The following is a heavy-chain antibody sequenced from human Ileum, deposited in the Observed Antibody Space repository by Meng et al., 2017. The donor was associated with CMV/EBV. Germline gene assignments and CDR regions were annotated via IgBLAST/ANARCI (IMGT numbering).Heavy chain of an antibody. CDR2: VYQSGTT. J-gene: IGHJ4*01. D-gene: IGHD6-6*01. CDR1: GYAISSGSY. CDR3: VRGQFLTGSSVDY. Sequence: SETLSLTCTVSGYAISSGSYWAWIRQTPDKGLEWLGSVYQSGTTFYNPSVVRRVSISMDTSKNQFSLQLTSVTAADTAMYYCVRGQFLTGSSVDYWGHGNLVTVSS. V-gene: IGHV4-38-2*02.